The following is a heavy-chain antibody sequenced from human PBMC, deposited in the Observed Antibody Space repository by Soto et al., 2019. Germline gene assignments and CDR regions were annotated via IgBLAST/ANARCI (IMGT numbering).Heavy chain of an antibody. D-gene: IGHD6-6*01. CDR1: GYTFTGYY. CDR2: INPNSGGT. J-gene: IGHJ4*02. CDR3: ARGPSSILFAARWDYFDY. V-gene: IGHV1-2*02. Sequence: GASVKVSCKASGYTFTGYYMHWVRQAPGQGLEWMGWINPNSGGTNYAQKFQGRVTMTRDTSISTAYMELSRLRSDDTAVYYCARGPSSILFAARWDYFDYWGQGTLVTVSS.